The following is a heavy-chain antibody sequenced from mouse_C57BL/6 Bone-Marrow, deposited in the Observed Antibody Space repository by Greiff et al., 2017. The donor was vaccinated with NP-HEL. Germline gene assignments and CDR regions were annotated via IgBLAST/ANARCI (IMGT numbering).Heavy chain of an antibody. CDR3: ARRETARCLHPWFAY. CDR1: GYTFTDYN. Sequence: VQLQQSGPELVKPGASVKIPCKASGYTFTDYNMDWVKQSHGQSLEWIGDINPNNGGTIYNQKLKGKATLTVDKSSSTAYMELRSLTSEYTAVYYCARRETARCLHPWFAYWGQGTLVTVSA. V-gene: IGHV1-18*01. J-gene: IGHJ3*01. D-gene: IGHD3-2*01. CDR2: INPNNGGT.